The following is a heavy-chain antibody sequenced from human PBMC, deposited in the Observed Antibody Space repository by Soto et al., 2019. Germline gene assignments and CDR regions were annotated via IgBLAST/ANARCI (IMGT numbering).Heavy chain of an antibody. CDR3: ARDPYFEY. V-gene: IGHV1-18*01. CDR2: ISTFNRDT. CDR1: CYTFNTYS. J-gene: IGHJ4*02. Sequence: ASVKVSCKSPCYTFNTYSISWVRQAPGQGLEWVGWISTFNRDTNYAQKFQGRVTMTTDTSTNTAYMELRSLRSDDTAVYYCARDPYFEYWGQGSLVTVSS. D-gene: IGHD2-21*02.